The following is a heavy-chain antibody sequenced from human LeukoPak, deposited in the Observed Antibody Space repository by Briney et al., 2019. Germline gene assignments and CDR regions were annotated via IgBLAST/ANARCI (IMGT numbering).Heavy chain of an antibody. J-gene: IGHJ5*02. Sequence: ASVKVSCKASGGTFSSYAISWVRQAPGQGLEWMGWINPNSGGTNYAQKFQGRVTMTRDTSISTAYMELSRLRSDDTAVYYCARDPTPEYYYDSSGYFTWGQGTLVTVSS. CDR1: GGTFSSYA. D-gene: IGHD3-22*01. V-gene: IGHV1-2*02. CDR2: INPNSGGT. CDR3: ARDPTPEYYYDSSGYFT.